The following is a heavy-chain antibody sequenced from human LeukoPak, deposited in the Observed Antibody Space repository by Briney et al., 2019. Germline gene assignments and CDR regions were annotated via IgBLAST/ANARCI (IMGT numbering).Heavy chain of an antibody. CDR1: GVSISSGGYY. J-gene: IGHJ4*02. CDR3: ARGGSGITGPTAY. Sequence: SETLSLTCTVSGVSISSGGYYWSWIRQHPGKGLEWIGYIYYSGSTYYNPSLKSRVTISVDTSKNQFSLKLSSVTAADTAVYYCARGGSGITGPTAYWGQGTLVTVSS. V-gene: IGHV4-31*03. CDR2: IYYSGST. D-gene: IGHD1/OR15-1a*01.